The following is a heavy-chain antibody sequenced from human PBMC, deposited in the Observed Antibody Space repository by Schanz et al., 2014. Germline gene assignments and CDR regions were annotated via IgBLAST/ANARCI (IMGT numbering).Heavy chain of an antibody. J-gene: IGHJ6*02. CDR2: IIPILGIT. D-gene: IGHD3-9*01. CDR3: AKVDRTRYYAMDV. Sequence: QVQLVQSGAEVMKPGSSVKVSCKASGGTFSSYTINWVRQATGQGLEWMGRIIPILGITNVAQTFQDRVTITADKSTSTAYMELSSLRSEDTAVYYCAKVDRTRYYAMDVWGQGTTVTVSS. CDR1: GGTFSSYT. V-gene: IGHV1-69*02.